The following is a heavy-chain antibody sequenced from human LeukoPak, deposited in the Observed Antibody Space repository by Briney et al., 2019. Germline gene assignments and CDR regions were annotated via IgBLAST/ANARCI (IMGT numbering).Heavy chain of an antibody. CDR1: GVTFSGYW. CDR2: INSDGSNT. D-gene: IGHD3-22*01. V-gene: IGHV3-74*01. CDR3: TRTYYYESSGYCGY. Sequence: AGSLRLSCAVSGVTFSGYWMHWVRQAPGKGLVWVSRINSDGSNTNYADSVKGRFTISRDNAKNTLYLQMNSLRADDTAVYYCTRTYYYESSGYCGYWGQGTLVTVSS. J-gene: IGHJ4*02.